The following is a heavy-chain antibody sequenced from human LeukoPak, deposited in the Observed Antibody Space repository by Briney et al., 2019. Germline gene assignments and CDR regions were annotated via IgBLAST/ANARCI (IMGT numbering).Heavy chain of an antibody. D-gene: IGHD1-26*01. CDR3: ARGVGP. CDR2: IYYSGST. CDR1: GGSFSGYY. V-gene: IGHV4-34*01. J-gene: IGHJ5*02. Sequence: SETLSLTCAVYGGSFSGYYWSWIRQPPGKGLEWIGSIYYSGSTYYNPSLKSRVTISVDTSKNQFSLKLSSVAAADTAVYYCARGVGPWGQGTLVTVSS.